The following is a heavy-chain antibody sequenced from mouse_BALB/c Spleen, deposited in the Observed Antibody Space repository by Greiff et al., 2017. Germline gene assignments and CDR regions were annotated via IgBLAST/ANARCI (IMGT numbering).Heavy chain of an antibody. Sequence: QVQLKQSGPGLVQPSQSLSITCTVSGFSLTSYGVHWVRQSPGKGLEWLGVIWSGGSTDYNAAFISRLSISKDNSKSQVFFKMNSLQANDTAIYYCARIRHYYGSSYDYYAMDYWGQGTSVTVSS. V-gene: IGHV2-2*02. CDR3: ARIRHYYGSSYDYYAMDY. J-gene: IGHJ4*01. CDR2: IWSGGST. CDR1: GFSLTSYG. D-gene: IGHD1-1*01.